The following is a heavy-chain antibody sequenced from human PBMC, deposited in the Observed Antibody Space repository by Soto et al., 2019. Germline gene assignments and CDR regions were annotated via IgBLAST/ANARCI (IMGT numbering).Heavy chain of an antibody. CDR3: ARTAIAVAGTPDRYTWFDP. V-gene: IGHV4-39*01. J-gene: IGHJ5*02. Sequence: QLQLQESGPGLVKPSETLSLTCTVSGGSISSSSYYWGWIRQPPGKGLEWLGCIYYSGSTYYNPSLKSRVTISVDTSKNQFSLKRSSVTAADTAVYYCARTAIAVAGTPDRYTWFDPWGQGTLVTVSS. CDR2: IYYSGST. D-gene: IGHD6-19*01. CDR1: GGSISSSSYY.